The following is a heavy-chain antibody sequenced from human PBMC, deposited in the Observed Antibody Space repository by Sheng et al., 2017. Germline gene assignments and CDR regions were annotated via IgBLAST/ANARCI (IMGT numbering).Heavy chain of an antibody. CDR2: ITHSGST. CDR3: ARGWKAAPLGYYYGLDV. J-gene: IGHJ6*02. CDR1: GGSFSDYY. D-gene: IGHD6-13*01. V-gene: IGHV4-34*01. Sequence: QVQLQQWGAGLLKPSETLSLTCAVYGGSFSDYYWSWIRQPPGKGLEWIGEITHSGSTNYNPSLKSRVTISVDTSKNQFSLRLISVTAADTAVYYCARGWKAAPLGYYYGLDVWGQGTTGHRLL.